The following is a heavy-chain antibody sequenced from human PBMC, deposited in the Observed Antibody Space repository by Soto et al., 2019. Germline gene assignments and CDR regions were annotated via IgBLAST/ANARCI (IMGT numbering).Heavy chain of an antibody. V-gene: IGHV1-18*01. Sequence: QVQLVQSGDEVKKRGASVKVSCKASGYIFVNYGIAWVRQAPGQGLEWMGWISPYTGNTHSATKVQGRLTMTTDTSTSPAYMDLGSLTSDDTAVYYCVMVDNYVTPTPQDVWGQGTTVTVSS. CDR2: ISPYTGNT. D-gene: IGHD3-16*01. J-gene: IGHJ6*02. CDR1: GYIFVNYG. CDR3: VMVDNYVTPTPQDV.